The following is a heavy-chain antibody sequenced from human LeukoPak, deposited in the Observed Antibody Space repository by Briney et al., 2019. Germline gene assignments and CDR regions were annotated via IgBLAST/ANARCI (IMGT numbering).Heavy chain of an antibody. D-gene: IGHD4-17*01. J-gene: IGHJ4*02. CDR3: ARFDVGRYYGDCDGY. CDR1: GFTFSSYA. V-gene: IGHV3-23*01. Sequence: GGSLRLSCAASGFTFSSYAMSWVRQAPGKGLEWVSAISGSGGSTYYADSVKGRFTISRDNSKNTLYLQMNSLRAEDTAVYYCARFDVGRYYGDCDGYWGQGTLVTVSS. CDR2: ISGSGGST.